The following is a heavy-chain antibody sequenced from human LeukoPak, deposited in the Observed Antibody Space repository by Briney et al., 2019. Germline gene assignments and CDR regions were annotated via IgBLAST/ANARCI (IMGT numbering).Heavy chain of an antibody. V-gene: IGHV1-18*01. CDR1: GYTFTSYG. Sequence: ASVKVSCKASGYTFTSYGISWVRQAPGQGLEWMGWISAYNGNTNYAQKLQGRVTMTTDTPTSTAYMELRSLRSDDTAVYYCARDLQRTIFGVVYLDYWGQGTLVTVSS. J-gene: IGHJ4*02. D-gene: IGHD3-3*01. CDR2: ISAYNGNT. CDR3: ARDLQRTIFGVVYLDY.